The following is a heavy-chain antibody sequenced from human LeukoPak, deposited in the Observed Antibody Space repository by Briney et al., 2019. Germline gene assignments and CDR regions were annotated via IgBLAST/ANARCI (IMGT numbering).Heavy chain of an antibody. Sequence: GGSLRLSCAASGFNFRSYGMHWVRQAPGKGLEWVAFIRYDGRNKYYADSVKGRFTIPRDNSKNTLYLQMTSLRAEDTAVYYCAKKTIVGATVDAFDIWGQGTMVTVSS. CDR1: GFNFRSYG. D-gene: IGHD1-26*01. V-gene: IGHV3-30*02. CDR2: IRYDGRNK. J-gene: IGHJ3*02. CDR3: AKKTIVGATVDAFDI.